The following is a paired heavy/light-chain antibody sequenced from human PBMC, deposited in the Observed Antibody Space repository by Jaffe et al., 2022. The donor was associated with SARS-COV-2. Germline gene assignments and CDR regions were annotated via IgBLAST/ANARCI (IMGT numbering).Heavy chain of an antibody. V-gene: IGHV1-18*01. CDR3: ARDPSMMRVTIGLGGFDF. Sequence: QVQLVQSGAEVKNPGASVKVSCKASGYAFARYGITWVRQAPGQGLEWMGRISAKNDNTDYAQNLQGRVTMTTDTSTSTAYMELRSLTSDDTAVYYCARDPSMMRVTIGLGGFDFWGQGTMVTVSS. CDR1: GYAFARYG. J-gene: IGHJ3*01. D-gene: IGHD4-17*01. CDR2: ISAKNDNT.
Light chain of an antibody. J-gene: IGLJ2*01. Sequence: QAVLTQPPSVSGAPGQRVTISCTGSSSNIGAGYDVHWYQQLPGTAPKLLIYGHSNRPSGVPDRFSGSKSGTSASLAITGLQADDEADYYCQSYDSSLSGVVFGGGTKLTVL. CDR3: QSYDSSLSGVV. V-gene: IGLV1-40*01. CDR1: SSNIGAGYD. CDR2: GHS.